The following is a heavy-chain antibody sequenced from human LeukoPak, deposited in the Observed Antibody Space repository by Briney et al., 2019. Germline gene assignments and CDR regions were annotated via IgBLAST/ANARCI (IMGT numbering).Heavy chain of an antibody. J-gene: IGHJ5*02. Sequence: QPGGSLRLSCAASGFTFSTYWMHWVRQATGKGLEWVSAIGTAGDTYYPGSVKGRFTISRENAKNSLYLQMNSLRAGDTAVYYCARGGAYDSPGLGWFDPWGQGTLVTVSS. CDR2: IGTAGDT. CDR3: ARGGAYDSPGLGWFDP. CDR1: GFTFSTYW. D-gene: IGHD3-22*01. V-gene: IGHV3-13*01.